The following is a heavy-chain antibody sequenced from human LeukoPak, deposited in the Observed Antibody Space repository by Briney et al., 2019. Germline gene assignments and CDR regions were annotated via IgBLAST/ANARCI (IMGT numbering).Heavy chain of an antibody. Sequence: PGGSLRLSCAASGXSFSNYWMTWVRQAPGKGLEWVANIRHDAGEKHYVDSVKGRFTISRDNAKNSLYLQMTSLRAEDTAVYYCGSQYGNTWQYWGQGTLVTVSS. CDR1: GXSFSNYW. V-gene: IGHV3-7*02. CDR3: GSQYGNTWQY. J-gene: IGHJ4*02. D-gene: IGHD5-24*01. CDR2: IRHDAGEK.